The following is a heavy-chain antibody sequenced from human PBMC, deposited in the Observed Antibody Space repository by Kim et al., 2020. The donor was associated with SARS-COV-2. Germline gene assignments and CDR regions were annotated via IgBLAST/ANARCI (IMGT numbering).Heavy chain of an antibody. CDR2: INTNTGNP. D-gene: IGHD3-10*01. CDR3: XXNXXXPLTFXAXXI. V-gene: IGHV7-4-1*02. Sequence: ASVKVSCKASGYTFTSYAMNWVRQAPGQGLEWMGWINTNTGNPTYAQGXXGRXXXXXXXXXSTAXLQISSLKAEDTAXYXXXXNXXXPLTFXAXXIXXXGT. J-gene: IGHJ3*02. CDR1: GYTFTSYA.